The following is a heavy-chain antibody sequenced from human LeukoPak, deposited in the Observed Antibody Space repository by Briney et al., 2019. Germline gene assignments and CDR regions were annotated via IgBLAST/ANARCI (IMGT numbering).Heavy chain of an antibody. V-gene: IGHV4-59*11. CDR2: ISNSGST. CDR1: GGSISSHY. D-gene: IGHD2-15*01. CDR3: GRDALVGYFSYYYMDV. J-gene: IGHJ6*03. Sequence: SETLSLTCTVSGGSISSHYWTWIRQSPVKGLEWIGDISNSGSTSYNPSLKSRVTISIDTSKNQFSLKLSSVTAADTAVYYCGRDALVGYFSYYYMDVWGKGTTITVSS.